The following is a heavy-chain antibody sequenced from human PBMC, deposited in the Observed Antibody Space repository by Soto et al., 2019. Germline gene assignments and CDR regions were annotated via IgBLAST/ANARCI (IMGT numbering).Heavy chain of an antibody. D-gene: IGHD3-22*01. CDR3: ARTYYYDSSTYYVNY. Sequence: QVQLQQWGAGLLKPSETLSLTCAVYGGSFSGYFWTWIRQPPGKGLEWKGLEWIGEINHTGSTNYNPSLKSRVTIPVDTSKNQFSLKLSSVTAADTAVYYCARTYYYDSSTYYVNYWGQGTLVSVSS. CDR1: GGSFSGYF. J-gene: IGHJ4*02. V-gene: IGHV4-34*01. CDR2: INHTGST.